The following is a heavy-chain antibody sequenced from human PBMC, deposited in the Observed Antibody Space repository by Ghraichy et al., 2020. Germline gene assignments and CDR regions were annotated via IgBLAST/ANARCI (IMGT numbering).Heavy chain of an antibody. CDR3: AKDWGYDSGTYLDH. Sequence: GGSLRLSCAASGLTFSSHAMHWVRQAPGKGLEWVAVISYDGGKKFYADSVKGRFTISRDNSKNTLSLQMNSLTAEDTAVYYCAKDWGYDSGTYLDHWGQGTLVTVSS. CDR2: ISYDGGKK. D-gene: IGHD3-10*01. J-gene: IGHJ4*02. CDR1: GLTFSSHA. V-gene: IGHV3-30*18.